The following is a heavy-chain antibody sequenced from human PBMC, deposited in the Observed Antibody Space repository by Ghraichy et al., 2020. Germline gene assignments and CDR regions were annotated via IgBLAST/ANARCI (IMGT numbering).Heavy chain of an antibody. Sequence: SETLSLTCTVSGGSISSGGYYWSWIRQHPGKGLEWIGYIYYSGSTYYNPSLKSRVTISVDTSKNQFSLKLSSVTAADTAVYYCARGNVDTAMGLDYWGQETLVTVSS. D-gene: IGHD5-18*01. J-gene: IGHJ4*02. CDR3: ARGNVDTAMGLDY. V-gene: IGHV4-31*03. CDR1: GGSISSGGYY. CDR2: IYYSGST.